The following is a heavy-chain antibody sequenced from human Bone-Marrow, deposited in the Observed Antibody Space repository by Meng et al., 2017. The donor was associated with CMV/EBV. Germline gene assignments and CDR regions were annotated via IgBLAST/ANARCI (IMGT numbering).Heavy chain of an antibody. CDR2: ISSSSSYI. D-gene: IGHD3-10*01. V-gene: IGHV3-21*01. CDR1: GFTFSSYW. Sequence: GGSLRLSCAASGFTFSSYWMHWVRQAPGKGLEWVSSISSSSSYIYYADSVKGRFTISRDNAKNSLYLQMNSLRAEDTAVYYCARDFRIEARFDYWGQGTLVTVSS. CDR3: ARDFRIEARFDY. J-gene: IGHJ4*02.